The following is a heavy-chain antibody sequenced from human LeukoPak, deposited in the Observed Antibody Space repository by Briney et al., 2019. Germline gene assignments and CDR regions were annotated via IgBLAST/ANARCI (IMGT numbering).Heavy chain of an antibody. V-gene: IGHV3-48*04. CDR3: ARDIGGVSSDY. CDR2: IGSSGSAGGNI. Sequence: QPGGSLRLSCAASGFSFSGFGMNWVRQAPGKGLEWISYIGSSGSAGGNIYYAVSVKGRFTVSRGNAKNSLYLQMNSLRAEDAAVYYCARDIGGVSSDYWGQGTLVTVPS. D-gene: IGHD1-26*01. J-gene: IGHJ4*02. CDR1: GFSFSGFG.